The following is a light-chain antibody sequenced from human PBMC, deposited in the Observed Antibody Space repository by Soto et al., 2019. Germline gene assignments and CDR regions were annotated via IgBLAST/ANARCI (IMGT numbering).Light chain of an antibody. Sequence: QSVLTQPPSVSGAPGQRVTISCSGSSSNIGAGYDVPWYQLFPGRAPKLLLYGNSNRPSGVPDRFSGFKAGASASLAIAGLRAEDEADYYCQSYDSSLSSSVFGGGTKVTVL. CDR1: SSNIGAGYD. V-gene: IGLV1-40*01. J-gene: IGLJ3*02. CDR2: GNS. CDR3: QSYDSSLSSSV.